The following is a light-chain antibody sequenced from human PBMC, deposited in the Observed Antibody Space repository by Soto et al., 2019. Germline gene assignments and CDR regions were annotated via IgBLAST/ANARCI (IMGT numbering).Light chain of an antibody. V-gene: IGKV1-5*01. Sequence: DIQMTQSPSTLSASVGDRVTISCRASQTISNWLAWYQQKPGKAPKLLIYDASSLESGVPSRFSGSGSGTEFTLTISSLQPEDFATYYCQQHNSFSITFGQGTRLEI. CDR2: DAS. J-gene: IGKJ5*01. CDR1: QTISNW. CDR3: QQHNSFSIT.